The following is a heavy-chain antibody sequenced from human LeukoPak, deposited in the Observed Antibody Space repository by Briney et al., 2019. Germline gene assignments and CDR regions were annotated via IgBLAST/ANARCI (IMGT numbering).Heavy chain of an antibody. CDR1: GFTFSSYA. V-gene: IGHV3-21*01. CDR3: ARGSSGAGYYFDY. J-gene: IGHJ4*02. Sequence: GGSLRLSCAASGFTFSSYAMSWVRQAPGKGLEWVSSISRSSSHRYYPDSVKGRFTISTDNAKYSLDLQMNSLRVEDTALYYCARGSSGAGYYFDYWGLGTLVTVSS. CDR2: ISRSSSHR. D-gene: IGHD3-22*01.